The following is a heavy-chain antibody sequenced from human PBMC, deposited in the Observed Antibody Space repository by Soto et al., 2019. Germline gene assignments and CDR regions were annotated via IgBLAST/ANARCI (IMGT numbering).Heavy chain of an antibody. CDR3: ARGPGGPDGPGEY. CDR1: GYTFTSYA. D-gene: IGHD3-10*01. J-gene: IGHJ4*02. Sequence: QVQLVQSGAEVKKPGASLKVSCKASGYTFTSYAMHWVRQAPGQRLEWMGWINAGNGNTKYSQKFQGRVTITRDTSASTAYMELSSLRSEDTAVYYCARGPGGPDGPGEYWGQGTLVTVSS. V-gene: IGHV1-3*01. CDR2: INAGNGNT.